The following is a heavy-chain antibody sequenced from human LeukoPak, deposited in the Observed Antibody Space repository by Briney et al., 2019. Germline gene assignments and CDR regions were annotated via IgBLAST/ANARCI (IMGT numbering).Heavy chain of an antibody. D-gene: IGHD2-8*02. V-gene: IGHV4-30-2*02. CDR2: IYHSGST. CDR3: ARSVGDYWDLFDY. CDR1: RGSLIRGGYS. Sequence: SETLSLTCAFSRGSLIRGGYSWSWIRQPPGKGLEWIGYIYHSGSTYYNPSLKSRVTISVDTYKNQFSLRLRSVTAADTAVYYCARSVGDYWDLFDYWGQGTLVTVSS. J-gene: IGHJ4*02.